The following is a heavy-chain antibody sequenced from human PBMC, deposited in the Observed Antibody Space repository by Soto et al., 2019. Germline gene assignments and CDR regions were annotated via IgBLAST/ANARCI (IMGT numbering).Heavy chain of an antibody. J-gene: IGHJ4*02. CDR3: AKSLGPCGEGICLRTHFGS. V-gene: IGHV1-18*01. Sequence: QIPLVQSGAEVKKPGASVKVSCQTSGYTFTSYGTNWVRQAPGQGLEWMGWITAYSGETHIAKKYQGRVTLTTDIATTTAFLEMKSRTSDDTAVYCCAKSLGPCGEGICLRTHFGSWGQGTLVTVSS. D-gene: IGHD2-21*01. CDR2: ITAYSGET. CDR1: GYTFTSYG.